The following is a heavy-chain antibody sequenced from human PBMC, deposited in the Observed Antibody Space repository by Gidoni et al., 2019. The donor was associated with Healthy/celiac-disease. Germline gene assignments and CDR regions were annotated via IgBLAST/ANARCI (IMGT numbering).Heavy chain of an antibody. CDR1: GYTFTSYG. CDR2: ISPYNGNT. Sequence: QVQLVQSGAEVTKPGAAVKVSCKASGYTFTSYGLSWVRQAPGQGLEWMGWISPYNGNTNYAQKLQGRVTMTTDTSTSTAYMELRSLRSDDTAVYYCAREVCPVGATPVYFDYWGQGTLVTVSS. J-gene: IGHJ4*02. D-gene: IGHD1-26*01. V-gene: IGHV1-18*01. CDR3: AREVCPVGATPVYFDY.